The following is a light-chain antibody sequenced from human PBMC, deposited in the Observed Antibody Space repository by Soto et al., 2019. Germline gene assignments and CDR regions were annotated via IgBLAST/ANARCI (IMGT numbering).Light chain of an antibody. CDR3: QQGSNWPPGLT. CDR1: QSVSTY. CDR2: DAS. V-gene: IGKV3-11*01. Sequence: EIVLTQSPATLSLSPGERATLSCRASQSVSTYLAWYQQKPGQAPRLLIYDASNRATGIPARFSGSGSGTAVSLTISSLEPEDFAVYYCQQGSNWPPGLTFGGGSKVEIK. J-gene: IGKJ4*01.